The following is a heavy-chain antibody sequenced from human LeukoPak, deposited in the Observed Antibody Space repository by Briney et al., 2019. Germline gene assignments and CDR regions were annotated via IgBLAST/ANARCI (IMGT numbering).Heavy chain of an antibody. Sequence: ASETLSLTCTVSGGSISSYYWSWIRQPPGKGLEWIGYIYYSGSTNYNPSLKSRVTISVDTSKNQFSLKLSSVTAADTAVYYCARGEQLDPYYFDYWGQGTLVTVSS. D-gene: IGHD6-13*01. CDR1: GGSISSYY. J-gene: IGHJ4*02. V-gene: IGHV4-59*01. CDR2: IYYSGST. CDR3: ARGEQLDPYYFDY.